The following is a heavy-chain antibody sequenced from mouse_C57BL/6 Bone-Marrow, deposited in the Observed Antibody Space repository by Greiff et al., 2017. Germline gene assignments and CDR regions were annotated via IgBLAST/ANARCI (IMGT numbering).Heavy chain of an antibody. CDR3: ASYGSRGFDV. V-gene: IGHV1-82*01. J-gene: IGHJ1*03. CDR2: IYPGDGDT. D-gene: IGHD1-1*01. Sequence: QVQLQQSGPELVKPGASVKISCKASGYAFSSSWMNWVKQRPGKGLEWIGRIYPGDGDTNYNGKFKGKATLTADKSSSTAYMQLSSLTSEDSAVYFCASYGSRGFDVWGTGTTVTVSS. CDR1: GYAFSSSW.